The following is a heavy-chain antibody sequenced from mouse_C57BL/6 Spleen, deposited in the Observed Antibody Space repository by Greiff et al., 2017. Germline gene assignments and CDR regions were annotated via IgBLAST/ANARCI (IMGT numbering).Heavy chain of an antibody. V-gene: IGHV1-64*01. J-gene: IGHJ2*01. D-gene: IGHD1-1*01. Sequence: VQLQQPGAELVKPGASVKLSCKASGYTFTSYWMHWVKQRPGQGLEWIGMIHPTSGSTNYNEKFKSKATLTVDKSSSTAYMQLSSLTSEDSAVYYCARITTIGFDYWGQGTTLTVSS. CDR1: GYTFTSYW. CDR2: IHPTSGST. CDR3: ARITTIGFDY.